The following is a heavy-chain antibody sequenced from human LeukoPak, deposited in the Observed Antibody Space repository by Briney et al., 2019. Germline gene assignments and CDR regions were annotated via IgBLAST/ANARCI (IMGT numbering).Heavy chain of an antibody. J-gene: IGHJ4*02. D-gene: IGHD6-13*01. Sequence: PGGSLRHSCAASGFNFNNYNMNWVRQAPGKGLEWVSYITLSSSSIYYADFVKGRFTISRDNAKNSLYLQMNSLRAEDTAVYYCAREPTYSSSWYTSCDFWGQGTLVTVSS. V-gene: IGHV3-48*01. CDR3: AREPTYSSSWYTSCDF. CDR2: ITLSSSSI. CDR1: GFNFNNYN.